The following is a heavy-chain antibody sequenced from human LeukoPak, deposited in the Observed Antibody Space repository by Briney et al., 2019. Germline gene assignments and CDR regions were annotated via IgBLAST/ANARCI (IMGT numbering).Heavy chain of an antibody. D-gene: IGHD3-10*01. V-gene: IGHV4-34*01. Sequence: SETLSLTRAVYGGSFSGYYWSWIRQPPGKGLEWIGEINHSGSTNYNPSLKSRVTISVDTSKNQFSLKLSSVTAADTAVYYCARRRGGITMVRGVIVPSNWFDPWGQGTLVTVSS. CDR2: INHSGST. CDR1: GGSFSGYY. J-gene: IGHJ5*02. CDR3: ARRRGGITMVRGVIVPSNWFDP.